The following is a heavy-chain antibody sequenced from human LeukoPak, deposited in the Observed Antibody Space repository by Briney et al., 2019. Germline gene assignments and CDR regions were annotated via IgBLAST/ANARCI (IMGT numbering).Heavy chain of an antibody. D-gene: IGHD3-9*01. J-gene: IGHJ4*02. V-gene: IGHV3-23*01. CDR1: GFTFSNYA. Sequence: QPGASLRLSCAAAGFTFSNYAMSWVRQAPGKGLEWVSAITGSGGNTYYADSVKGRFTISRDNSKNTLYLQMNSLRAEDTAVYYCATWGDYDVLTGYYVSDYWGQGTLVTVSS. CDR3: ATWGDYDVLTGYYVSDY. CDR2: ITGSGGNT.